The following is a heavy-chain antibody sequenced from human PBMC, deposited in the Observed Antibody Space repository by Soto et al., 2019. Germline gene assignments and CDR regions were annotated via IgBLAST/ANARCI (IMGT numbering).Heavy chain of an antibody. Sequence: QVQLVESGGGLVKPGGSLRLYYAASGFTFSDYYMSWIRQAPGKGLEWVSYISSSSSNKNYGDSVKGRFTISRDNAKNSLYLQMNSLRAEDTAVYYCARERVGASSCGWEQWGQGTLVTVSS. V-gene: IGHV3-11*05. CDR1: GFTFSDYY. CDR3: ARERVGASSCGWEQ. J-gene: IGHJ4*02. D-gene: IGHD6-19*01. CDR2: ISSSSSNK.